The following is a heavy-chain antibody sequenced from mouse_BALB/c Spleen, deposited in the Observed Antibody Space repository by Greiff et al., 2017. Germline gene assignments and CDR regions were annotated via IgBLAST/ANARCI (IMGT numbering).Heavy chain of an antibody. J-gene: IGHJ2*01. V-gene: IGHV1-31*01. CDR1: GYSFTGYY. CDR2: INPYNGAT. CDR3: ATSYYGNYN. D-gene: IGHD2-10*01. Sequence: VQLQQSGPELVKPGASVKISCKASGYSFTGYYMHWVKQSHVKSLEWIGRINPYNGATSYNQNFKDKASLTVDKSSSTAYMELHSLTSEDSAVYYCATSYYGNYNWGQGTTLTVSS.